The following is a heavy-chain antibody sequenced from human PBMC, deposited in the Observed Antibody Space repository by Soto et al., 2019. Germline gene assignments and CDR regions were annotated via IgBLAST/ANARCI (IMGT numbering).Heavy chain of an antibody. Sequence: QVYLVQSGAEVKKPGSSVKISCKASGGIFSSNTINWVRQAAGQGLEWMGGIIPLFGTANYAEKLQGRVTITVDKSTKTEYMELTSLRSEDTAVYYCASKAACGGDCYAFDSWGQGTLVTVSS. J-gene: IGHJ4*02. D-gene: IGHD2-21*02. CDR1: GGIFSSNT. CDR2: IIPLFGTA. CDR3: ASKAACGGDCYAFDS. V-gene: IGHV1-69*06.